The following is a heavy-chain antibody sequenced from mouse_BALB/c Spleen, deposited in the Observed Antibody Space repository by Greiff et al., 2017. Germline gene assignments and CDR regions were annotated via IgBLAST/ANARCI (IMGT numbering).Heavy chain of an antibody. J-gene: IGHJ2*01. CDR3: TRDDLWLRRYYFDY. CDR1: GFTFSSYT. CDR2: ISSGGSYT. D-gene: IGHD2-2*01. V-gene: IGHV5-6-4*01. Sequence: DVKLVESGGGLVKPGGSLKLSCAASGFTFSSYTMSWVRQTPEKRLEWVATISSGGSYTYYPDSVKGRFTISRDNAKNTLYLQMSSLKSEDTAMYYCTRDDLWLRRYYFDYWGQGTTLTVSS.